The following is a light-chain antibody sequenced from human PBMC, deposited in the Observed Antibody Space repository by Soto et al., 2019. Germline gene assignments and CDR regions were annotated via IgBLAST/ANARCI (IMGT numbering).Light chain of an antibody. J-gene: IGKJ1*01. CDR1: QSVSSY. CDR3: QQYGTSPRGT. CDR2: GAS. V-gene: IGKV3-20*01. Sequence: EIVLTQSPATLSLSPGERATLSCRASQSVSSYLAWYQQKPGQAPTLLIYGASTRATGIPDRFSGSGSGTDFTLTISRLEPEDFAMYYCQQYGTSPRGTFGQGTKVDIK.